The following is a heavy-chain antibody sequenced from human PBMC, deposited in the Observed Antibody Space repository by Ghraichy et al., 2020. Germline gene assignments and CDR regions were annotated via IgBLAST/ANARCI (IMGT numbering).Heavy chain of an antibody. CDR3: AKFARDWPNEYLQH. D-gene: IGHD3/OR15-3a*01. CDR1: GFTFRTYA. CDR2: ITDNGGIT. Sequence: GGSLRLSCAASGFTFRTYAMSWVRQAPGKGLEWVSAITDNGGITYDAESVKGRFTISRDNSKNTLFLQMNSLRGEDTAVYYCAKFARDWPNEYLQHWGQGALVTVSS. V-gene: IGHV3-23*01. J-gene: IGHJ1*01.